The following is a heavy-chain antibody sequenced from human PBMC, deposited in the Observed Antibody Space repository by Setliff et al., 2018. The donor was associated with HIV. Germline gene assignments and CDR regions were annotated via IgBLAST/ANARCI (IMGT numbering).Heavy chain of an antibody. CDR1: GSTSGIYY. CDR2: TYKRGIT. CDR3: ARGFSGLFGGYYMDV. D-gene: IGHD3-22*01. V-gene: IGHV4-4*07. Sequence: SETLSLTCTVSGSTSGIYYWTWMRQTAGKGLEWIGHTYKRGITNYNPSLKSRVTISSDASRKQFSLNLSSVTAADTAVYYCARGFSGLFGGYYMDVWGKGTTVTVSS. J-gene: IGHJ6*03.